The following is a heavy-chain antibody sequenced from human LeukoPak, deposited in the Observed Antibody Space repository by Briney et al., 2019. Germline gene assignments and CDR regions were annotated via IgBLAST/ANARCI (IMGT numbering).Heavy chain of an antibody. V-gene: IGHV3-30*04. CDR2: ISYDGSNK. J-gene: IGHJ4*02. CDR3: ARGLLQYFDWLHNTLFDY. D-gene: IGHD3-9*01. Sequence: PGRSLRLSCAASGFTFSSYAMHWVRQAPGKGLEWVAVISYDGSNKYYADSVKGRFTISRDNSKNELYLQMNSLRAEDTAVYYCARGLLQYFDWLHNTLFDYWGQGTLVTVSS. CDR1: GFTFSSYA.